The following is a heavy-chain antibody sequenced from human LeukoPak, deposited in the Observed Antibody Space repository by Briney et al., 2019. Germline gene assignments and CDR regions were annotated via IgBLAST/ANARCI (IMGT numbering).Heavy chain of an antibody. CDR2: IYYSGST. J-gene: IGHJ6*04. V-gene: IGHV4-31*03. Sequence: SQTLSLTCTVSGCSISSGGYYWSWIRQHPGKGLEWIGYIYYSGSTYYNPSLKSRVTISVDTSKNQFSLKLSSVTAADTAVYYCARGGAYSSGWYVEGYYYYGMDVWGKGTTVTVSS. CDR3: ARGGAYSSGWYVEGYYYYGMDV. D-gene: IGHD6-19*01. CDR1: GCSISSGGYY.